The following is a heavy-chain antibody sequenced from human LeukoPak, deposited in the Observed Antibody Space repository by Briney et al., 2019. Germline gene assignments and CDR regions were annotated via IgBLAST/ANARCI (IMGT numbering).Heavy chain of an antibody. CDR1: GFTFSSYS. D-gene: IGHD4-11*01. CDR3: AKDAQRGFDYSNSLEY. Sequence: GGSLRLSCVASGFTFSSYSMNWVRQAPGKGLEWVSYISGSSGTIYYADSVKGRFTISRDNAKNSLYLQMNSLRAEDTAVYYCAKDAQRGFDYSNSLEYWGQGTLVTVSS. J-gene: IGHJ4*02. V-gene: IGHV3-48*01. CDR2: ISGSSGTI.